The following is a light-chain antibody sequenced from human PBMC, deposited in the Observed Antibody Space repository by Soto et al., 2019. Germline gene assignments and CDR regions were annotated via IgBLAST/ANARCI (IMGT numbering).Light chain of an antibody. CDR1: HDISKY. CDR3: QQYDNLPIT. CDR2: DAS. J-gene: IGKJ5*01. Sequence: DIQMTQSPSSLSASVGDRVTITCQASHDISKYVIWYQQKPGRAPKLLIFDASVLEVGVPSRFSGSGGGTHFPFIISSLQPEDIATYYCQQYDNLPITFGQGTRLDIK. V-gene: IGKV1-33*01.